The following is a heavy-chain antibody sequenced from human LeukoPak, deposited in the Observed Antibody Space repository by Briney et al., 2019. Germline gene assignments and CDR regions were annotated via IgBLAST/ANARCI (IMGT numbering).Heavy chain of an antibody. CDR2: IYPGDSDT. V-gene: IGHV5-51*01. CDR3: ARCSEGSGSYYTFDY. Sequence: GESLKSSCKGSGYSFTNYWIGWVRQMPRKGLEWMGIIYPGDSDTRYSTSFQGQVTISDEKSISTAYLQWSSLKASGTAMYYRARCSEGSGSYYTFDYWGQGTLVTVSS. J-gene: IGHJ4*02. CDR1: GYSFTNYW. D-gene: IGHD3-10*01.